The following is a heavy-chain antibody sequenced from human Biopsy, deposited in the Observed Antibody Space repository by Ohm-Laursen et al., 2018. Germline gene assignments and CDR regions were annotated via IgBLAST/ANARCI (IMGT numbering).Heavy chain of an antibody. Sequence: PTQTLTLTCTFSGFSLRSHGVGVGWIRQPPGEALEWLAIVYWDNDKRYSPSLWSRLNIWKDASKNRVVLTLTDMDPVDTATYYCAHVVITYGGIIALDAFDVWGQGSMVIVSS. CDR2: VYWDNDK. D-gene: IGHD3-16*02. CDR3: AHVVITYGGIIALDAFDV. V-gene: IGHV2-5*02. J-gene: IGHJ3*01. CDR1: GFSLRSHGVG.